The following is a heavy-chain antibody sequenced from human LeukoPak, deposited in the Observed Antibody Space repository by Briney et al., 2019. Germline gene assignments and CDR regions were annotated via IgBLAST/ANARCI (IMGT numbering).Heavy chain of an antibody. CDR3: ARGRGDGYNYFVLDY. CDR2: ISSSGSTI. V-gene: IGHV3-11*04. CDR1: GFTVSSNY. J-gene: IGHJ4*02. Sequence: GGSLRLSCAASGFTVSSNYMSWVRQAPGKGLERVSYISSSGSTIYYADSVKGRFTISRDNAKNSLYLQMNSLRAEDTAVYYCARGRGDGYNYFVLDYWGQGTLVTVSS. D-gene: IGHD5-24*01.